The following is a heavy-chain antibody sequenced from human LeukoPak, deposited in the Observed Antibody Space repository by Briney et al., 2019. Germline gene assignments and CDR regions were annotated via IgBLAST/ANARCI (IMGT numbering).Heavy chain of an antibody. CDR1: GGSFSGHY. V-gene: IGHV4-34*01. D-gene: IGHD6-19*01. J-gene: IGHJ3*02. CDR3: ARHAVAGAWVGAFDI. CDR2: INHSGST. Sequence: SETLSLTCAVYGGSFSGHYWTWIRQPPGKGLEWIGEINHSGSTNYNPSLKSRVTISVDTSKNQFSLKLSSVTAADTAVYYCARHAVAGAWVGAFDIWGQGTMVTVSS.